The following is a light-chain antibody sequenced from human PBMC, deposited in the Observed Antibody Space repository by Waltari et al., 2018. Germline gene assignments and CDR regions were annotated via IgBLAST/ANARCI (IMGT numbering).Light chain of an antibody. CDR1: QSVLYSSNNKNY. CDR2: GAS. V-gene: IGKV4-1*01. CDR3: QQYYSPPLT. J-gene: IGKJ4*01. Sequence: DIVMTQSPDSLTVSLGEGATINCKTNQSVLYSSNNKNYLAWYQQQTGHPQKLIIYGASSTASGVPERFSGSGSATDFPLTISRQPAEDVAVYYCQQYYSPPLTFGGGTKVEIK.